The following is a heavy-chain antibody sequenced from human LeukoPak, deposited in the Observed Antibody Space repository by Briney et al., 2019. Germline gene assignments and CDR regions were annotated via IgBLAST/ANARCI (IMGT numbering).Heavy chain of an antibody. V-gene: IGHV3-20*04. Sequence: TGGSLRLSCAASGFTFYDYGMSWVRQGPGKGLEWVSGINWNGGNTGYADSVKGRFTIFRDNAKNSLYLEMDSLRVEDTALYYCARTSDGNWFDPWGQGTLVTVSS. CDR2: INWNGGNT. D-gene: IGHD1-26*01. CDR1: GFTFYDYG. J-gene: IGHJ5*02. CDR3: ARTSDGNWFDP.